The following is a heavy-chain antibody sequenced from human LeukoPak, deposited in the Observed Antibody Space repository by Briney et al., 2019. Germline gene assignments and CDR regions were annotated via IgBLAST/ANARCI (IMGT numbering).Heavy chain of an antibody. D-gene: IGHD2-8*01. Sequence: SQTLSLTCGVSGGSISSSGYSWSWIRQPPGKGLEWIAYIYHSGSTYYKPSLKSRVTISLDRSKNQFSLKLNSVTAADTAVYYCARAWTNSDYFDYWGQGTLVTVSS. CDR2: IYHSGST. CDR1: GGSISSSGYS. CDR3: ARAWTNSDYFDY. V-gene: IGHV4-30-2*01. J-gene: IGHJ4*02.